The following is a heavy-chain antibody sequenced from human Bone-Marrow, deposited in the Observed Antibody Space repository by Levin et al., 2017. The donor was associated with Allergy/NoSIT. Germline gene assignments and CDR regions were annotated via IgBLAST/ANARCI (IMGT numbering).Heavy chain of an antibody. CDR3: VRQSSNDFGRNYYMDV. CDR1: GVSISSGSHY. Sequence: PSETLSLTCTVSGVSISSGSHYWGWIRQPPGTGLEWLGGFYLGWGTYYNPFLKSRLNISVDTSENQFFLKLRSVTAADTAVYYCVRQSSNDFGRNYYMDVWGGGTTVTVSS. CDR2: FYLGWGT. V-gene: IGHV4-39*01. J-gene: IGHJ6*03. D-gene: IGHD3-3*01.